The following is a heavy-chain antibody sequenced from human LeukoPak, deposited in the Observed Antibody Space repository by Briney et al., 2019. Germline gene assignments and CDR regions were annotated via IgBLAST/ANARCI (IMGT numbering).Heavy chain of an antibody. CDR1: GYTFTSYG. CDR3: AGRSGYCSGGSCQTKGFDP. V-gene: IGHV1-18*01. Sequence: ASVKVSCKAFGYTFTSYGISWVRQAPGQGLEWMGWISAYNGNTNYAQKLQGRVTMTTDTSTSTAYMELRSLRSDDTAVYYCAGRSGYCSGGSCQTKGFDPWGQGTLVTVSS. D-gene: IGHD2-15*01. CDR2: ISAYNGNT. J-gene: IGHJ5*02.